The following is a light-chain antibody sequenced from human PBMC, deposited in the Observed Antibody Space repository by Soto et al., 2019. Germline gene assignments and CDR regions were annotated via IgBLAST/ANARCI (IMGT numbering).Light chain of an antibody. CDR3: QQYNNWPPLT. J-gene: IGKJ4*01. V-gene: IGKV3-15*01. Sequence: EIVMTQSLATLSVSPGERATLSCRASQSVSSNLAWYQQKPGQAPRLLISGASTRATGIPARFSGSGSGTEFTLTISSLQSEDFAVYYCQQYNNWPPLTFGGGTKVEIK. CDR2: GAS. CDR1: QSVSSN.